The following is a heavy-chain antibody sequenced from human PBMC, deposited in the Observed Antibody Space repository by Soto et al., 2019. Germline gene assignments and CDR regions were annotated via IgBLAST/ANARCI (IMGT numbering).Heavy chain of an antibody. J-gene: IGHJ4*02. CDR1: GGSISSSNW. D-gene: IGHD6-19*01. CDR3: ARDGKQWLVTL. CDR2: IYHSGST. V-gene: IGHV4-4*02. Sequence: SETLSLTCAVSGGSISSSNWWSWVRQPPGKGLEWIGEIYHSGSTNYNPSLKSRVIISVDKSKNQFSLKLSSVTAADTAVYYCARDGKQWLVTLWGQGTLVTVSS.